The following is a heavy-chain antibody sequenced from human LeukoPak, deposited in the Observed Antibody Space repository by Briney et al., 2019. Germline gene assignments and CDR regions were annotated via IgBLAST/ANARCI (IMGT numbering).Heavy chain of an antibody. J-gene: IGHJ4*02. CDR1: GFTFSSYG. CDR3: ARVYQYRSEAGATTRYFDY. CDR2: ISYDGSNK. V-gene: IGHV3-30*03. Sequence: PGRSLRLSCAASGFTFSSYGMHWVRQAPGKGLEWVAVISYDGSNKYYADSVKGRFTISRDNAKNSLYLQMNSLRAEDTAVYYCARVYQYRSEAGATTRYFDYWGQGTLVTVSS. D-gene: IGHD1-26*01.